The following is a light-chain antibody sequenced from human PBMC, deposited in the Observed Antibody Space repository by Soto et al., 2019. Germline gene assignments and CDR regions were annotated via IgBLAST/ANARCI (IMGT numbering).Light chain of an antibody. CDR2: DAS. Sequence: EIVMTQSPATLSVSPGEGATLSCRASQSVSSYLAWYQQKPGQAHRLLIYDASNRATGIPARFSGSGSGTDFTLTISSLQSEDFAVYYCQQYNTWPPITFGQGTRLEIK. J-gene: IGKJ5*01. CDR3: QQYNTWPPIT. V-gene: IGKV3D-15*01. CDR1: QSVSSY.